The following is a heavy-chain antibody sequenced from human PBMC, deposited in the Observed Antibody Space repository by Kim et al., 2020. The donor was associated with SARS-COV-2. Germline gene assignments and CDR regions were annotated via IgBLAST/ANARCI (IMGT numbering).Heavy chain of an antibody. CDR3: ARVEGGSRITIFGVDKFGGWFDP. V-gene: IGHV4-30-4*01. CDR1: GGSISSGDYY. J-gene: IGHJ5*02. CDR2: IYYSGST. D-gene: IGHD3-3*01. Sequence: SETLSLTCTVSGGSISSGDYYWSWIRQPPGKGLEWIGYIYYSGSTYYNPSLKSRVTISVDTSKNQFSLKLSSVTAADTAVYYCARVEGGSRITIFGVDKFGGWFDPWGQGTLVTVSS.